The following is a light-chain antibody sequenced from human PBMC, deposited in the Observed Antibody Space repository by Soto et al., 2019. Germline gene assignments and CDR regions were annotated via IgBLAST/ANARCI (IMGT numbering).Light chain of an antibody. J-gene: IGLJ2*01. CDR3: QSYDSSLSGVA. CDR2: GNN. Sequence: QPVLTQPPSVSGAPGQRVTISCTGSSSNIGAGYDVHWYQQLPGTAPKLLIYGNNNRTSGVPDRFSGSKSGTSASLAITGLQAEDEADYYCQSYDSSLSGVAFGGGTKLTVL. CDR1: SSNIGAGYD. V-gene: IGLV1-40*01.